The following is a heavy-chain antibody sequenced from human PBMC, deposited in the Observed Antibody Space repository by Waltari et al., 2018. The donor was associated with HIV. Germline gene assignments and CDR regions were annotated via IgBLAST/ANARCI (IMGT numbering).Heavy chain of an antibody. J-gene: IGHJ1*01. V-gene: IGHV3-74*01. CDR1: GFTFSSYW. Sequence: EVQLVESGGGLVQPGGSLRLSFSASGFTFSSYWMHWFRQAPGKGLVWVSRINSDGSITSRADSVKGLFTISRDNARNTLYLQMNSLGAEDTAMYYCAKGGTSGYTFGFGRWGQGTLVTVSS. CDR3: AKGGTSGYTFGFGR. CDR2: INSDGSIT. D-gene: IGHD5-18*01.